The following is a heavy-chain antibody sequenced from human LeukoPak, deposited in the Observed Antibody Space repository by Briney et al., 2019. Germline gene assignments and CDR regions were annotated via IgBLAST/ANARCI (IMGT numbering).Heavy chain of an antibody. CDR2: ISYDGSNK. V-gene: IGHV3-30*03. CDR1: GLTFSNYG. Sequence: PGGSLRLSCAASGLTFSNYGMHWVRQAPGKGLEWMTFISYDGSNKYYADSVRGRFTVSRDNSKNTLYLQINSLRAEDTAVYYCGGRRGSHSNPFDSWGQGTLVTVSS. D-gene: IGHD1-14*01. J-gene: IGHJ4*02. CDR3: GGRRGSHSNPFDS.